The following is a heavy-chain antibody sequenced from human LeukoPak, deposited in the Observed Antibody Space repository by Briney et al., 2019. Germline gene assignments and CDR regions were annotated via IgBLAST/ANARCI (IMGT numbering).Heavy chain of an antibody. CDR3: ARDSSHSYYYWASSRGGGYYFDY. CDR1: GFIFDDYG. J-gene: IGHJ4*02. CDR2: INWNGGST. D-gene: IGHD3-10*01. Sequence: GGSLRLSCAAFGFIFDDYGMSWVRQAPGKGLEWVSGINWNGGSTGYADSVKGRFTISRDNAKNSLYLQMNSLRAEDTAVYYCARDSSHSYYYWASSRGGGYYFDYWGQGTLVTVSS. V-gene: IGHV3-20*04.